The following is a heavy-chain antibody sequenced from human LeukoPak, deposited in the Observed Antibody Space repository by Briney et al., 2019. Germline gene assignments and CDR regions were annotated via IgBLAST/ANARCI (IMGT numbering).Heavy chain of an antibody. J-gene: IGHJ4*02. Sequence: GGSLRLSCAASGFTFSNYAMNWVRQAPEKGLEWVSVISGSGGSTYYADSVRGQFTISRDNSKNTLYLQMNSLRAEDTALYYCARTLVGATISPLDYWGQGTLVTVSS. CDR1: GFTFSNYA. D-gene: IGHD1-26*01. CDR3: ARTLVGATISPLDY. CDR2: ISGSGGST. V-gene: IGHV3-23*01.